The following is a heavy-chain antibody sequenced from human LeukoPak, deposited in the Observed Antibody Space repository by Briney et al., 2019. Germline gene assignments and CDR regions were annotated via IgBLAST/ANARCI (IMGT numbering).Heavy chain of an antibody. D-gene: IGHD6-6*01. CDR3: ARDMIAARPNWFDP. CDR1: GYTFTTYG. Sequence: ASVKVSCKASGYTFTTYGISWVRQAPGQGLEWMRWISAYNGNTNYAQKLQGRVTMTTDASTSTAYMELRSLRSDDTAVYYCARDMIAARPNWFDPWGQGTLVTVSS. V-gene: IGHV1-18*01. J-gene: IGHJ5*02. CDR2: ISAYNGNT.